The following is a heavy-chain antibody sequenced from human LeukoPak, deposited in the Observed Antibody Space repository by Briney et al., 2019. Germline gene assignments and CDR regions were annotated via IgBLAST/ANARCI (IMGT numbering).Heavy chain of an antibody. V-gene: IGHV3-33*06. CDR3: AKDRNDVLTGYTYY. CDR2: IWYDGSNK. CDR1: GFTFSSYS. Sequence: PGGSLRLSCAASGFTFSSYSMNWVRQAPGKGLEWVAAIWYDGSNKYYGDSVKGRFTISRDNSKSTLYLQMNSLRAEDTAVYYCAKDRNDVLTGYTYYWGQGTLVTVSS. J-gene: IGHJ4*02. D-gene: IGHD3-9*01.